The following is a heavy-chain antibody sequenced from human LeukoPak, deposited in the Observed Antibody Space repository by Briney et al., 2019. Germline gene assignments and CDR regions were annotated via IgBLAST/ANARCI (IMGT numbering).Heavy chain of an antibody. CDR2: INPNSGGT. D-gene: IGHD3-3*01. Sequence: ASVKVSCKASGYTFTGYYMHWVRQAPGQGLEWMGWINPNSGGTNYAQKFQGRVTMTRDTSISTAYMELSRLRSDDTAVYYCARGTDGYDFWSGCPTEDYYMDVWGKGTTVTVSS. CDR1: GYTFTGYY. V-gene: IGHV1-2*02. J-gene: IGHJ6*03. CDR3: ARGTDGYDFWSGCPTEDYYMDV.